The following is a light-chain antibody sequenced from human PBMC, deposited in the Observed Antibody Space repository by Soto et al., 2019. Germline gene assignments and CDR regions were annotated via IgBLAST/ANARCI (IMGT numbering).Light chain of an antibody. CDR3: CSYAGSRNWV. V-gene: IGLV2-23*01. Sequence: QSALTQPASVSGSPGQSITISCTGTSSDVGSYNLVSWYQQHPGKAPKFMIYEGSKRPSGVSNRFSGSKSGNTASLTISGLQAEDEADYHCCSYAGSRNWVFGGGTQLTVL. CDR2: EGS. CDR1: SSDVGSYNL. J-gene: IGLJ2*01.